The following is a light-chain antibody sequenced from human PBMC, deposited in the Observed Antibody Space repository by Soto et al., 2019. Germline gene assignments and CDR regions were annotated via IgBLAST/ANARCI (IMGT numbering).Light chain of an antibody. CDR2: GAC. V-gene: IGKV3-15*01. Sequence: EIARTQSPTTLSEYTGERATXSCRASQTVNSHLAWYQQKPGQAPRLLICGACSRATGIPARFSGSGSGTEFTLTLSRLQSEDFAVYYCQQYNAYPRTFGQG. CDR3: QQYNAYPRT. J-gene: IGKJ5*01. CDR1: QTVNSH.